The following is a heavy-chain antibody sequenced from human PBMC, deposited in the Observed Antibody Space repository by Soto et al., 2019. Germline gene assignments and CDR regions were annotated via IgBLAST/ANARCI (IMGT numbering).Heavy chain of an antibody. V-gene: IGHV4-34*01. CDR3: ARVIAVAGYYYFDY. J-gene: IGHJ4*02. Sequence: SETLSLTCAVYGGSFSGYYWSWIRQPPGKGLEWIGEIYHSGSTNYNPSLKSRVTISVDKSKNQFSLKLSSVTAADTAVYYCARVIAVAGYYYFDYWGQGTLVTVSS. CDR1: GGSFSGYY. D-gene: IGHD6-19*01. CDR2: IYHSGST.